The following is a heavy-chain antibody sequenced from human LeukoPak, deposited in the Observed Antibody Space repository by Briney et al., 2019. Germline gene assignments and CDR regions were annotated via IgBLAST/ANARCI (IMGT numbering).Heavy chain of an antibody. CDR1: GGSISSYY. CDR2: IYYSGNS. D-gene: IGHD4-17*01. Sequence: PSETLSLTCTVSGGSISSYYWSWIRQPPGKGLEWIGYIYYSGNSNYNPSLKSRVTMSVDTHKKQFSLKLSSVTAADTAVYYCASRPLIHGDTGPYDDWGQGTLVTVSS. J-gene: IGHJ4*02. CDR3: ASRPLIHGDTGPYDD. V-gene: IGHV4-59*12.